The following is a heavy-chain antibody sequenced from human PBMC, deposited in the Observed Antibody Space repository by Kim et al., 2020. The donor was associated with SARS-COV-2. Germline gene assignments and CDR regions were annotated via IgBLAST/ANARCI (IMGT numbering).Heavy chain of an antibody. J-gene: IGHJ5*02. Sequence: RRVTISVDTSKNQFSLKLSSVTAADTAVYYCARHGEVAGSSWYPGGWFDPWGQGTLVTVSS. D-gene: IGHD6-13*01. CDR3: ARHGEVAGSSWYPGGWFDP. V-gene: IGHV4-39*01.